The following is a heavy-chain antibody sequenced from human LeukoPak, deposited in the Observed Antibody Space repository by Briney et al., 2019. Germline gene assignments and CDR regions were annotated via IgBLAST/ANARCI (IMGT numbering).Heavy chain of an antibody. CDR1: GGSFSGYY. J-gene: IGHJ6*03. D-gene: IGHD2-2*01. Sequence: SETLSLTCAVYGGSFSGYYWSWIRQPPGKGLEWIGEINHSGSTNYNPSLKSRVTISVDTSKNQFSLKPSSVTAADTAVYYCARGASFYCSSTSCYAHPPGYYYYMDVWGKGTTVTVSS. CDR2: INHSGST. V-gene: IGHV4-34*01. CDR3: ARGASFYCSSTSCYAHPPGYYYYMDV.